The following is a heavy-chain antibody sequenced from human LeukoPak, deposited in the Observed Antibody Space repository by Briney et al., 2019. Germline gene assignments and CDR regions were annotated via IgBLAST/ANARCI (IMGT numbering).Heavy chain of an antibody. J-gene: IGHJ3*02. Sequence: GGSLRLSCAASGFTVSSNYMSWVRQAPGKGLEWVSVIYSGGSTYYADSVKGRFTISRDNSKNTLYLQMNSLRAEDTAVCYCAADYYYDSSGYGFDIWGQGTMVTVSS. CDR1: GFTVSSNY. V-gene: IGHV3-66*02. D-gene: IGHD3-22*01. CDR2: IYSGGST. CDR3: AADYYYDSSGYGFDI.